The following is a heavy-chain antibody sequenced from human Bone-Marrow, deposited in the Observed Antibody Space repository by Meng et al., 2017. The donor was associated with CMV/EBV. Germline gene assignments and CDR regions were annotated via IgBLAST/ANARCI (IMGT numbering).Heavy chain of an antibody. CDR1: GFTVSSNY. CDR2: IYSGGST. Sequence: GESLKISCAASGFTVSSNYMSWVRQAPGKGLEWVSVIYSGGSTYYADSVKGRFTISRDNAKNTLYLQMNSLRAEDTAVYYCARDGPPYNWNDVLGGWGQGTLVTVSS. J-gene: IGHJ4*02. V-gene: IGHV3-66*01. D-gene: IGHD1-1*01. CDR3: ARDGPPYNWNDVLGG.